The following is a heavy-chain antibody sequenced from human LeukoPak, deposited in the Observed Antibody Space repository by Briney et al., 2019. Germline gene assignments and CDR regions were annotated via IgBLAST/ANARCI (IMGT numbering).Heavy chain of an antibody. CDR1: GGSISSYY. CDR2: IYYSGST. CDR3: ARHITGTRAPVA. Sequence: PSETLSLTCTVSGGSISSYYWSWIRQPPGKGLEWIGYIYYSGSTNYNPSLKSRVTISVDTSKNQFSLKLSSVTAADTAVYYCARHITGTRAPVAWGQGTLVTVSS. D-gene: IGHD1-7*01. J-gene: IGHJ4*02. V-gene: IGHV4-59*08.